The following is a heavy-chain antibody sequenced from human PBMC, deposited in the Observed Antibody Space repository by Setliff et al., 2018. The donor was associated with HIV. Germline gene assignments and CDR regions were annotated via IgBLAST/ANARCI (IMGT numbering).Heavy chain of an antibody. CDR3: AMFSSSSG. CDR2: INNDTTTT. D-gene: IGHD6-6*01. J-gene: IGHJ4*02. V-gene: IGHV3-74*01. Sequence: GESLKISCVASGLTIENHWMHWVRQAPGQGLVWVSGINNDTTTTTYADSVKGRFSISRDNAKNTLYLQMNGLRGEDTAVYYCAMFSSSSGWGQGTQVTVSS. CDR1: GLTIENHW.